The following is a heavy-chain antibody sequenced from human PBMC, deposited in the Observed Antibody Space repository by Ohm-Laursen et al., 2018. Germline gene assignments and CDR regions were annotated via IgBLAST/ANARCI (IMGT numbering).Heavy chain of an antibody. CDR3: ARDNRNYGWFDP. D-gene: IGHD3-16*01. CDR1: DASIDSAK. CDR2: VSQIGTP. J-gene: IGHJ5*02. Sequence: SDTLSLTCVVSDASIDSAKWSWVRQSAGKQLEWMGRVSQIGTPSYNPSFGSRVIISVESSKNRVSLVLGALTAADTAVYFCARDNRNYGWFDPWGQGTLVTVSS. V-gene: IGHV4-4*07.